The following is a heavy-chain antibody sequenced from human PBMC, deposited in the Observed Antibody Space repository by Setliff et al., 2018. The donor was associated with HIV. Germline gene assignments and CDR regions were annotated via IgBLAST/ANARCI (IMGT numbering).Heavy chain of an antibody. Sequence: SETLSLTCAVSGDSITRGGYYWSWIRQFAGKGLEWIGYIYYTGSTYFNPSLKSRVTLSIDTSKNQFSLKLSSVTAADTAVYYCARDRYAGEIDYWGQGTLVTVSS. CDR3: ARDRYAGEIDY. CDR1: GDSITRGGYY. V-gene: IGHV4-31*11. D-gene: IGHD3-10*01. CDR2: IYYTGST. J-gene: IGHJ4*02.